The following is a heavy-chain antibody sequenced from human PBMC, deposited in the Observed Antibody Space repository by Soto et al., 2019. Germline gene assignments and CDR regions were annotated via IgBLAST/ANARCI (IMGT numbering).Heavy chain of an antibody. Sequence: QVQLVQSGAEVKKPGSSVKVSCKASGGTFSSYAISWVRQAPGQGLEWMGGIIPIFGTANYAQKFQGRVTITADESTSTAYMELSSMRSEDTAVYYCARATPSWQQLVEEALYYYYYGMDVWGQGTTVTGSS. D-gene: IGHD6-13*01. CDR2: IIPIFGTA. J-gene: IGHJ6*02. V-gene: IGHV1-69*01. CDR1: GGTFSSYA. CDR3: ARATPSWQQLVEEALYYYYYGMDV.